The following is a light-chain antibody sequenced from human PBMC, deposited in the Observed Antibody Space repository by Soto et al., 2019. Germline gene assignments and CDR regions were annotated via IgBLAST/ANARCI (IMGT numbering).Light chain of an antibody. CDR2: GAS. CDR3: QQYNDWTPIT. Sequence: EIVMTQSPGTLSVSPGERATLSCRASQSVSTNLAWYQQKPGQAPRLLIYGASTRATGIPARFSGGGSGAEFTLTISSLQSEDFGVYFCQQYNDWTPITFGQGTRLEIK. J-gene: IGKJ5*01. CDR1: QSVSTN. V-gene: IGKV3-15*01.